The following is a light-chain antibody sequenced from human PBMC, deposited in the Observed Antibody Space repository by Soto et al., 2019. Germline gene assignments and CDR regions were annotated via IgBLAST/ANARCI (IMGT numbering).Light chain of an antibody. V-gene: IGKV1-5*03. Sequence: DIQMTQSPSTLSASVGDRVIITCRASQDIKHWLAWYQQRPGKAPKLLIYGASKLHTGVPSRFSGSGSGTDFTLLITGLLPDDLATYFCQHYHHYPWTFGQGTKVEV. CDR3: QHYHHYPWT. CDR2: GAS. J-gene: IGKJ1*01. CDR1: QDIKHW.